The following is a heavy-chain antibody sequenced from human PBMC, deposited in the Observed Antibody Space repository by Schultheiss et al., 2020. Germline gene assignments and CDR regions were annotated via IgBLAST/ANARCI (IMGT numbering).Heavy chain of an antibody. CDR2: IYTSGST. CDR3: ARDRFRYGSGGRARYFDC. CDR1: GGSISSGSYY. V-gene: IGHV4-61*02. D-gene: IGHD3-10*01. J-gene: IGHJ4*02. Sequence: SETLSLTCTVSGGSISSGSYYWSWIRQPAGKGLEWIGRIYTSGSTNYNPSLKSRVTISVDTSKNQFSLKLSSVTAADTAVYYCARDRFRYGSGGRARYFDCWGQGTLVTVSS.